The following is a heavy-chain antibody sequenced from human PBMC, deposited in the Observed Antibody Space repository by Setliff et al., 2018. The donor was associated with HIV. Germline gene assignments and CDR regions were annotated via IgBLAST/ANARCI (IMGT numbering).Heavy chain of an antibody. CDR1: GGTFSNYG. V-gene: IGHV1-69*05. J-gene: IGHJ4*02. CDR2: IIPISGTA. CDR3: ARDFGGYCSSMSCPDY. Sequence: GASVKVSCKASGGTFSNYGMSWVRQAPGQGLEWMGGIIPISGTANYAQKFQGRVTITTDESTSTAYMELSGLRSEDTAVYYCARDFGGYCSSMSCPDYWGQGTLVTVSS. D-gene: IGHD2-2*01.